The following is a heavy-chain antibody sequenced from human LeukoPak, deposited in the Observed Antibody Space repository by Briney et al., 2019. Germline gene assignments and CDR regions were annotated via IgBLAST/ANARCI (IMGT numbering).Heavy chain of an antibody. V-gene: IGHV4-59*08. D-gene: IGHD3-22*01. J-gene: IGHJ5*02. CDR3: ARRGYYYDSTSAAFDP. CDR2: IYYSGTT. CDR1: GGSISPYY. Sequence: PSETLSLTCTVSGGSISPYYWSWIRQPPGKGLEYIGYIYYSGTTDYNPSLKSRVTISVDTSKNQFSLKLSSVTAADTAVYYCARRGYYYDSTSAAFDPWGQGTLVTVSS.